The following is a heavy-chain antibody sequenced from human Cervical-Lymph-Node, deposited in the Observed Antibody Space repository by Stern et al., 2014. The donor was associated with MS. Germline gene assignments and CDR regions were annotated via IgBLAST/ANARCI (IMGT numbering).Heavy chain of an antibody. CDR3: ARGGGLVGYFDY. CDR1: GDTFSSYA. D-gene: IGHD1-26*01. CDR2: ITPVFGTT. Sequence: QMQLVQSGAEVKKPGSSVKVSCKASGDTFSSYAINWVRQVPGQGLEWMGGITPVFGTTNYAQKFQGRVTITADKSTNTAYMELMTLRSEDMAVYYCARGGGLVGYFDYWGQGTLVSVSS. J-gene: IGHJ4*02. V-gene: IGHV1-69*06.